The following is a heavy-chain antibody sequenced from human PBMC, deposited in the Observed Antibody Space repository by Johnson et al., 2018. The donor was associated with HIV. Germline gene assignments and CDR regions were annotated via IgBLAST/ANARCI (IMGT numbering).Heavy chain of an antibody. V-gene: IGHV3-64*01. CDR2: IRSDGGST. D-gene: IGHD6-6*01. Sequence: GQLVEAGGGEVQPGRSLRLSCAASGFTFSNYAMHWVRQAPGKGLEHVTAIRSDGGSTYYANSVKGRFSISRDNSRNTLYLQMGSRRGEVMAVYYCARQKTSARGAFDIWGQGTMVTISS. J-gene: IGHJ3*02. CDR1: GFTFSNYA. CDR3: ARQKTSARGAFDI.